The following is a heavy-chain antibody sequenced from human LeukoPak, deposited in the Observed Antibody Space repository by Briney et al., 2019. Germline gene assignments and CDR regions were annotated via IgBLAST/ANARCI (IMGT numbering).Heavy chain of an antibody. CDR3: ARERGYSYGYSDY. D-gene: IGHD5-18*01. V-gene: IGHV3-48*01. J-gene: IGHJ4*02. CDR2: ISSSSSTI. Sequence: PGGSLRLSCAASGFTFSSYSMNWVCQAPGKGLEWVSYISSSSSTIYYADSVKGRFTISRDNAKNSLYLQMNGLRAEDTAVYYCARERGYSYGYSDYWGQGTLVTVSS. CDR1: GFTFSSYS.